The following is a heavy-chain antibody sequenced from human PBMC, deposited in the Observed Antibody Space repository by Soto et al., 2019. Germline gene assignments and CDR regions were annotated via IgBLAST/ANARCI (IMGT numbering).Heavy chain of an antibody. CDR1: GFTFSSYA. Sequence: AGGSLRLSCAASGFTFSSYAMSWVRQAPGKGLEWVSAISGSGGSTYYADSVKGRFTTSRDNSKNTLYLQMNSLRAEDTAVYYCATRSVIGPTYYYYGMDVWGQGTTVTVSS. V-gene: IGHV3-23*01. J-gene: IGHJ6*02. CDR3: ATRSVIGPTYYYYGMDV. CDR2: ISGSGGST. D-gene: IGHD3-16*02.